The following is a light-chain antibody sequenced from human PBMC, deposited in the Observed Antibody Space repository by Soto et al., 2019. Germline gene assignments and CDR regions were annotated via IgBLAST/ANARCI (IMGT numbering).Light chain of an antibody. Sequence: QSALTQPASVSGSPGQSITISCTGTSRDVGAYDYVSWYLQYPDKAPQLLIYYVDHRPSGVSSRFSGSKSGNTASLTISGLQAEDEGDYYCCSYADGSIYFFGTGTNVT. V-gene: IGLV2-14*03. J-gene: IGLJ1*01. CDR1: SRDVGAYDY. CDR2: YVD. CDR3: CSYADGSIYF.